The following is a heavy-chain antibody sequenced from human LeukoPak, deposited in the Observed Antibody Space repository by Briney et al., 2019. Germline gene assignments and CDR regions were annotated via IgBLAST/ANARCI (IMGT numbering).Heavy chain of an antibody. V-gene: IGHV3-23*01. CDR3: AKVKRFGEFYFDY. Sequence: GGSLRLSCASSGFTFSSYAMSWVRQAPGKGLEWVSAISGSGGSTYYADSVKGRFTIPRDNSKNTLYLQMNSLRAEDTAVYYCAKVKRFGEFYFDYWGRGTLVTVSS. CDR1: GFTFSSYA. D-gene: IGHD3-10*01. CDR2: ISGSGGST. J-gene: IGHJ4*02.